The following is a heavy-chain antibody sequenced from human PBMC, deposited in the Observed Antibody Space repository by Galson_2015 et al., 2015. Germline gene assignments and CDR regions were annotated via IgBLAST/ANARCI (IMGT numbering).Heavy chain of an antibody. CDR2: INAGNGNT. V-gene: IGHV1-3*01. Sequence: SVKVAGKASGYTFTSYAMHWGRQAPGQRLDWMGWINAGNGNTKYSQKFQGRVTITRDTSASTAYMELSSLSSEDTAVYFCALMAVAGPFDYWGQGTLVTVSS. CDR1: GYTFTSYA. CDR3: ALMAVAGPFDY. J-gene: IGHJ4*02. D-gene: IGHD6-19*01.